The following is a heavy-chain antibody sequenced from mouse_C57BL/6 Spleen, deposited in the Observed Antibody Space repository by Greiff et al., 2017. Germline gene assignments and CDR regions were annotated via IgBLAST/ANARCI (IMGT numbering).Heavy chain of an antibody. J-gene: IGHJ1*03. CDR2: IYPRSGNT. Sequence: QVQLKESGAELARPGASVKLSCKASGYTFTSYGISWVKQRTGQGLEWIGEIYPRSGNTYYTEKFKGKATLTADKSSSTAYMELRSLTSEDSAVYFCARGGTLRYFGVWGTGTTVTVAS. CDR1: GYTFTSYG. CDR3: ARGGTLRYFGV. V-gene: IGHV1-81*01. D-gene: IGHD2-14*01.